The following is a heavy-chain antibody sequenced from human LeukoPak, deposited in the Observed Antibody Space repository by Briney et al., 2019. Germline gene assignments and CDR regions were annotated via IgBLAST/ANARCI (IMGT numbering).Heavy chain of an antibody. CDR1: GGSISSYY. CDR2: IYYSGST. J-gene: IGHJ4*02. D-gene: IGHD6-19*01. CDR3: ARGSGPY. V-gene: IGHV4-59*01. Sequence: SETQSLTCTVSGGSISSYYWSWIRQPPGKGLEWIGYIYYSGSTNYNPSLKSRVTISVDTSKNQFSLKLSSVTAADTAVYYCARGSGPYWGQGTLVTVSS.